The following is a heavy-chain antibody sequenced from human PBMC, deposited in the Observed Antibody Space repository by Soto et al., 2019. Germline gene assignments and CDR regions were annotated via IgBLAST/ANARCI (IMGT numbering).Heavy chain of an antibody. V-gene: IGHV3-23*01. Sequence: EVQLLESGGGLVQPGGSLRLSCAASGFTFSIYAMSWVRQAPGKGLEWVSAISASGTGTYYADSVKGRFTISRDSSENTLSLQMDSLRAEDTAVYYCAKRRGQVGASIEYWGQGTLVTVSS. CDR3: AKRRGQVGASIEY. CDR2: ISASGTGT. D-gene: IGHD1-26*01. CDR1: GFTFSIYA. J-gene: IGHJ4*02.